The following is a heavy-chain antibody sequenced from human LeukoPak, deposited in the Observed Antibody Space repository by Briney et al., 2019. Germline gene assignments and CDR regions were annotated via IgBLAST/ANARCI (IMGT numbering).Heavy chain of an antibody. J-gene: IGHJ4*01. D-gene: IGHD6-13*01. CDR1: GFTFSSYA. CDR3: ARDGTAAGLYFDL. V-gene: IGHV3-23*01. CDR2: ISGSGGST. Sequence: GGSLRLSCAASGFTFSSYAMSWVRQAPGRGLEWVSAISGSGGSTYYADSVKGRFTISRDNSKNTLYLQMNSLRAEDTAVYYCARDGTAAGLYFDLWGQGTLVTVSS.